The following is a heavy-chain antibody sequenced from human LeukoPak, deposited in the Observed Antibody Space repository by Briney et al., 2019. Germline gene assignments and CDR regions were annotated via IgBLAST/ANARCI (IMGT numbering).Heavy chain of an antibody. CDR3: ARLDCFVEGCYNH. V-gene: IGHV4-59*08. Sequence: SETLSLTCSVSGDSVTSSYCNWIRQPPGKGLEWIGYVSSDGTTNFTPSLRSRLIMSVDTAKNDISLILTSVTGADTAIYYCARLDCFVEGCYNHWGRGTLVTVSS. J-gene: IGHJ4*02. CDR1: GDSVTSSY. CDR2: VSSDGTT. D-gene: IGHD2-15*01.